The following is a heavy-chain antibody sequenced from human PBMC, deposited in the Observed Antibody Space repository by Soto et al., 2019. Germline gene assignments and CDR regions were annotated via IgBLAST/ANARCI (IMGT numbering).Heavy chain of an antibody. Sequence: QVHLVQSGAEVKKPGSSVKVSCKASGGTFSSYAISWVRQAPGQGLEWMGGFIPIFGTTNYAQKLQGRVTITGDESTSTAYMELSSLRSEDTDVYYCTRDRGRRYNDGRGYYYSAYWGQGTLVSVSS. D-gene: IGHD3-22*01. CDR1: GGTFSSYA. CDR2: FIPIFGTT. J-gene: IGHJ4*02. V-gene: IGHV1-69*01. CDR3: TRDRGRRYNDGRGYYYSAY.